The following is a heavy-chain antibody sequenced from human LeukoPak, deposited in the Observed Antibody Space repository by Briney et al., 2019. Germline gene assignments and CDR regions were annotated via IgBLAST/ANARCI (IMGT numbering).Heavy chain of an antibody. J-gene: IGHJ4*02. CDR1: GFTFSSYA. V-gene: IGHV3-30-3*01. Sequence: PGRSLRLSCAASGFTFSSYAMHWVRQAPGKGLEWVAVISNDGSNKSYAESVKGRFTISRDSSKNTVYLQMNSLRPDDTAVYFCARQYYYDSSAYLEYWGQGTLVTVSS. CDR2: ISNDGSNK. CDR3: ARQYYYDSSAYLEY. D-gene: IGHD3-22*01.